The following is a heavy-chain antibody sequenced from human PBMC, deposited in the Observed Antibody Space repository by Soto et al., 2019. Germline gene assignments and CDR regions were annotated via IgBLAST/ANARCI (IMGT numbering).Heavy chain of an antibody. V-gene: IGHV3-11*01. CDR3: AREASFMITFGGVIVNYDAFDI. Sequence: GGSLRLSCAASGFTFSDYYMSWIRQAPGKGLEWVSYISSSGSTIYYADSVKGRFTISRDNAKNSLYLQMNSLRAEDTAVYYCAREASFMITFGGVIVNYDAFDIWGQGTMVTVSS. CDR1: GFTFSDYY. J-gene: IGHJ3*02. CDR2: ISSSGSTI. D-gene: IGHD3-16*02.